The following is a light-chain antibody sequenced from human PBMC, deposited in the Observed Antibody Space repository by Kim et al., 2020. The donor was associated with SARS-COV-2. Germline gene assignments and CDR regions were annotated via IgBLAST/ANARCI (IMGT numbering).Light chain of an antibody. Sequence: SVSPGERATLSCRASHSVSTNLAWYQQKPGQAPRLLIYGASTRATGVPGRFSGSGSGTDFTLTISSLQSEDFAAYYCQHYVNWPSFGQGTRLEIK. CDR3: QHYVNWPS. V-gene: IGKV3-15*01. CDR2: GAS. CDR1: HSVSTN. J-gene: IGKJ5*01.